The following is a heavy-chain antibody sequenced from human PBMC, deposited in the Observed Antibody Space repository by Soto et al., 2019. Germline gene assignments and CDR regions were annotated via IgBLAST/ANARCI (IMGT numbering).Heavy chain of an antibody. D-gene: IGHD3-10*01. CDR2: ISSSSSYI. CDR1: GFTFSSYS. J-gene: IGHJ6*02. Sequence: EVQLVESGGGLVKPGGSLRLSCAASGFTFSSYSMNWVRQAPGKGLEWVSFISSSSSYIYYADSVKGRFTISRDNAKNSLYLQMNSLRAEDTAVYYCARDKFGESRYYYYGMDVWGQGTTVTVSS. V-gene: IGHV3-21*01. CDR3: ARDKFGESRYYYYGMDV.